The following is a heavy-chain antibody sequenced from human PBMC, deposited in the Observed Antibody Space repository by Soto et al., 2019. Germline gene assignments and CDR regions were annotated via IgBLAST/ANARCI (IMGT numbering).Heavy chain of an antibody. Sequence: ASETLSLTCAVYGGSFSGYYWNWVRQPPGKGLEWIGEINHSGSTNYNPSLKSRVTVSVDTSKNQFSLKLSSVTAADTAVYYCARLKTNYGMDVWGQGTTVTVSS. D-gene: IGHD4-17*01. CDR1: GGSFSGYY. J-gene: IGHJ6*02. CDR2: INHSGST. V-gene: IGHV4-34*01. CDR3: ARLKTNYGMDV.